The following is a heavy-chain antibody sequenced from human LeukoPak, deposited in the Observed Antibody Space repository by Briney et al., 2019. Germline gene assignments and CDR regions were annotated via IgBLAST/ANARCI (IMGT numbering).Heavy chain of an antibody. J-gene: IGHJ3*02. CDR1: GFTFSSYS. CDR3: ARVLTPNSIRGRFDAFDI. V-gene: IGHV3-21*01. Sequence: PGGSLRLSCAASGFTFSSYSMNWVRQAPGRGLEWVSSISSSSSYIYYADSVKGRFTISRDNAKNSLYLQMNSLRAEDTAVYYCARVLTPNSIRGRFDAFDIWGQGTMVTVSS. D-gene: IGHD6-13*01. CDR2: ISSSSSYI.